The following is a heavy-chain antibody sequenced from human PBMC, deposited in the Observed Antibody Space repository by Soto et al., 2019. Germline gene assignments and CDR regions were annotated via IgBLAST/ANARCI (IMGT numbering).Heavy chain of an antibody. CDR3: ARDVTAMEALYYYDT. Sequence: QLQLVQSGAAVKKPGSSVKVSCKASGGTLNTYTISWVRQAPGQGLEWMGSILPFLESTNYAKKFQGRVTITADQSTSTMELSSLRSEDTAVYFCARDVTAMEALYYYDTWGQGSLVTVSS. CDR2: ILPFLEST. V-gene: IGHV1-69*08. D-gene: IGHD5-18*01. CDR1: GGTLNTYT. J-gene: IGHJ4*02.